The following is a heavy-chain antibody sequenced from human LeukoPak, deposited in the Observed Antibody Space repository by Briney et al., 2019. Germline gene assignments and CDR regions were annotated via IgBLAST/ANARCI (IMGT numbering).Heavy chain of an antibody. CDR2: ISGSGGRT. CDR1: GFTVSRNY. Sequence: PGGSLRLSCAASGFTVSRNYMSWVRQAPGKGLEWVSAISGSGGRTYHADSVKGRFTISRDNSKNTLYLQMKSLRAEDTAVFLCATNNYYDSSGYYYSRDYWGQGTLVTVSS. CDR3: ATNNYYDSSGYYYSRDY. V-gene: IGHV3-23*01. J-gene: IGHJ4*02. D-gene: IGHD3-22*01.